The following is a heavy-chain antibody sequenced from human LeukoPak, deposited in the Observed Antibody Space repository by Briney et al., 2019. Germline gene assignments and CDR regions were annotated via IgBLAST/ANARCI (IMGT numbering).Heavy chain of an antibody. J-gene: IGHJ4*02. D-gene: IGHD6-13*01. CDR2: TYYRSKWYY. Sequence: SQTLSLTCAISGDSVSSNSAAWSWIRQSPSRGLEWLGRTYYRSKWYYDYAVFVKSRITINADTSKNQLSLQLTSVTPEDTAVYYCARGSHTSTCFWGQGTLVTVSS. V-gene: IGHV6-1*01. CDR1: GDSVSSNSAA. CDR3: ARGSHTSTCF.